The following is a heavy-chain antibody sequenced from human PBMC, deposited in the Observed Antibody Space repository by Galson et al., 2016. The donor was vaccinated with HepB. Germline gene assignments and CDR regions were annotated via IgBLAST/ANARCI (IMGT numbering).Heavy chain of an antibody. J-gene: IGHJ2*01. CDR2: IYWDDDK. CDR3: AHSYSSSWYWYFDL. D-gene: IGHD6-13*01. CDR1: GFSLSTSGVG. Sequence: PALVKPTQTLTLTCTFSGFSLSTSGVGVGWIRQPPGKALEWLALIYWDDDKRYSPSLKSRLTITKDTSKNQVVLTMTNMDPVDTATYHCAHSYSSSWYWYFDLWGRGTLVTVSS. V-gene: IGHV2-5*02.